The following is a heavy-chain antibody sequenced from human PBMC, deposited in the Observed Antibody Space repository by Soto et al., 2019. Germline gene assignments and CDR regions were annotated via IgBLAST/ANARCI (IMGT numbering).Heavy chain of an antibody. D-gene: IGHD4-4*01. CDR1: GYTFTSYG. Sequence: ASVKVSCKASGYTFTSYGISWVRQAPGQGLEWMGWISAYHGNTNYAQKLQGRVTMTTDTSXRTAYMELRSLRSDDTAVYYCQRIYSDSWFDPWGQGAMVTVSS. J-gene: IGHJ5*02. V-gene: IGHV1-18*01. CDR2: ISAYHGNT. CDR3: QRIYSDSWFDP.